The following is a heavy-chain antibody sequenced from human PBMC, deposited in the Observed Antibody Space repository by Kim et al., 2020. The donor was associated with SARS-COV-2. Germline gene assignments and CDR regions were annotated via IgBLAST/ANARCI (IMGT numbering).Heavy chain of an antibody. J-gene: IGHJ4*02. CDR1: GFTFSTYW. Sequence: GGSLRLSCAASGFTFSTYWMSWVRQAPGKGLEWVANIDEDGSEKYYVDSVKGRFAISRDNAKNSLYLQMNSLRAEDTAVYYCAKPLIKTSSDCWGQGTLVTVSS. V-gene: IGHV3-7*01. CDR2: IDEDGSEK. CDR3: AKPLIKTSSDC. D-gene: IGHD3-16*01.